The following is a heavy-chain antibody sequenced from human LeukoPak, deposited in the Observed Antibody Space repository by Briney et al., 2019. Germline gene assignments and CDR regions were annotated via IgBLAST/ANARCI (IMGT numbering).Heavy chain of an antibody. J-gene: IGHJ5*02. D-gene: IGHD6-13*01. V-gene: IGHV3-11*04. CDR3: AKRYSSSGRFDP. Sequence: GGSLRLSCAASGFTFSDYYMSWIRQAPGKGLEWVSYISSSGSTIYYADSVKGRFTISRVNAKNSLYLQMNSLRAEDTAVYYCAKRYSSSGRFDPWGQGTLVTVSS. CDR2: ISSSGSTI. CDR1: GFTFSDYY.